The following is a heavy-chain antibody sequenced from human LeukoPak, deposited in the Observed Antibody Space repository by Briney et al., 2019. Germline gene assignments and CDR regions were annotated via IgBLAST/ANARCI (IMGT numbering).Heavy chain of an antibody. V-gene: IGHV3-23*01. J-gene: IGHJ4*02. Sequence: GGSLRLSCAASGFTFSDYYMSWIRQAPGKGLTWVSAIGASGSTTYYADSVRGRFTVSRDNSKHTLYLQMNSLRAEDTAVYYCAKANHCSAGSCYSFDYWGQGTLVTVSS. CDR1: GFTFSDYY. D-gene: IGHD2-15*01. CDR2: IGASGSTT. CDR3: AKANHCSAGSCYSFDY.